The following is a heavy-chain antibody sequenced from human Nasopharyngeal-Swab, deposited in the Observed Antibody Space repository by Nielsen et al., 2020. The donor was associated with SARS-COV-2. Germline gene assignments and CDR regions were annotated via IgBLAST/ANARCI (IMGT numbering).Heavy chain of an antibody. CDR1: GFTFSTNW. Sequence: GRSLRPSCAASGFTFSTNWMSWVRQAPGKGLEWVANIKQDGSEKYYVDSVKGRFTISRDNAKNSLYLQMNSLRAEDTAVYYCAANTAMVSSLDYWGQGTLVTVSS. CDR3: AANTAMVSSLDY. CDR2: IKQDGSEK. D-gene: IGHD5-18*01. J-gene: IGHJ4*01. V-gene: IGHV3-7*01.